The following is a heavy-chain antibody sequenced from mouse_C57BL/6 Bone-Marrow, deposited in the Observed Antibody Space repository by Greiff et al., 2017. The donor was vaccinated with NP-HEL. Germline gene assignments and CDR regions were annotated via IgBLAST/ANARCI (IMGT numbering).Heavy chain of an antibody. D-gene: IGHD1-1*01. Sequence: QVQLQQSGAELVKPGASVKLSCKASGYTFTSYWMHWVKQRPGQGLEWIGMIHPNSGSTNYNEKFKSKATLTVDKSSSTAYMQLSSLTSEDSAVYYCARNYYGSSYVWYFDVWGTGTTVTVSS. CDR3: ARNYYGSSYVWYFDV. V-gene: IGHV1-64*01. CDR2: IHPNSGST. CDR1: GYTFTSYW. J-gene: IGHJ1*03.